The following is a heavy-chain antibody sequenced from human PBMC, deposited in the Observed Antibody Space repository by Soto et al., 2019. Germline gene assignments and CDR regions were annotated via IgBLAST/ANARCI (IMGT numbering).Heavy chain of an antibody. V-gene: IGHV3-23*01. CDR1: GFTFSSYA. CDR3: AKTYYDFWSGYSDY. Sequence: GGSLRLSCAASGFTFSSYAMSWVRQAPGKGLEWVSAISGSGGSTYYADSVKGRFTISRDNSKNTLYLQMNSLRAEDTAVYYCAKTYYDFWSGYSDYWGQGTLVTVSS. CDR2: ISGSGGST. J-gene: IGHJ4*02. D-gene: IGHD3-3*01.